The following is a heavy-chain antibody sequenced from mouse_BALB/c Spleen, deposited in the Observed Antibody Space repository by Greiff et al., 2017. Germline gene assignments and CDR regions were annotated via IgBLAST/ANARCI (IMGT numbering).Heavy chain of an antibody. D-gene: IGHD1-1*01. CDR1: GFSLTGYG. CDR3: ASPHYGSSPWYVDV. J-gene: IGHJ1*01. V-gene: IGHV2-6-7*01. Sequence: QVQLKESGPGLVAPSQSLSITCTVSGFSLTGYGVNWVRQPPGKGLEWLGMIWGDGSTDYNSALKSRLSISKDNSKSQVFLKMNSLQTDDTARYYCASPHYGSSPWYVDVWGAGTTVTVSS. CDR2: IWGDGST.